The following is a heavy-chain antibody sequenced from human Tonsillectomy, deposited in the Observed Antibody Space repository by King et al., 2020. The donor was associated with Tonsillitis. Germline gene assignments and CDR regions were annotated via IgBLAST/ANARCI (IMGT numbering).Heavy chain of an antibody. CDR2: IYYSGST. J-gene: IGHJ3*02. CDR1: GGSISSYY. V-gene: IGHV4-59*01. CDR3: SRGLSMITFGGVISIDAFDI. Sequence: VQLQESGPGLVKPSETLSLTCTVSGGSISSYYWSWIRQPPGKGLEWIGYIYYSGSTNYNPSLKSRVTVSVDTSKNQFSLKLSSVTAADTAGYYCSRGLSMITFGGVISIDAFDIWGQGTMVTVSS. D-gene: IGHD3-16*02.